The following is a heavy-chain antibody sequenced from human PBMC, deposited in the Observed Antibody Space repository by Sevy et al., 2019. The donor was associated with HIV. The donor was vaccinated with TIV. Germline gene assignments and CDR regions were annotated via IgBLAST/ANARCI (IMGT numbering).Heavy chain of an antibody. CDR1: GFTFSNYA. J-gene: IGHJ4*02. D-gene: IGHD3-22*01. V-gene: IGHV3-23*01. CDR2: ISGSGGST. CDR3: AKARGTMIPSYFDD. Sequence: GGSLRLSCAASGFTFSNYAMNWVRQAPGKGLEWVSAISGSGGSTYYADSVQGRFTISRDNSKNTLSLQMNSLRAEDTAVYYCAKARGTMIPSYFDDWGQGTLVTVSS.